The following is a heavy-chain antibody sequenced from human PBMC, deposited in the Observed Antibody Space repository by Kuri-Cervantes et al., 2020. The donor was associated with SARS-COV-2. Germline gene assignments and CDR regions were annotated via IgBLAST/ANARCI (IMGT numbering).Heavy chain of an antibody. J-gene: IGHJ6*02. CDR2: INHSGST. Sequence: GSLRLSCAVYGWSFSGYYWSWIRQPPGKGLEWIGEINHSGSTNYNPSLKSRVTISVDTSKNQFSLKLSSVTAADTAVYYCARGGRIAVAGILLPLYYYGMDVWGQGTTVTVSS. CDR3: ARGGRIAVAGILLPLYYYGMDV. D-gene: IGHD6-19*01. V-gene: IGHV4-34*01. CDR1: GWSFSGYY.